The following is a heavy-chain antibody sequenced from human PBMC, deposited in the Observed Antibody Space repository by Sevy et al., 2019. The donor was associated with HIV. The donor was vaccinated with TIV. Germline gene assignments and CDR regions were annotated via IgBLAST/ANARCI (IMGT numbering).Heavy chain of an antibody. J-gene: IGHJ4*02. D-gene: IGHD2-15*01. V-gene: IGHV3-9*01. CDR2: ISWNTGSM. Sequence: GGSLRLSCAGSGFTFGNYAMYWVRQSPGKGLEWVSGISWNTGSMGYADAVEGRFTISRDNAKNSRHLEMNSLSPEDTALYYCAKGGSGGNSCAAFDYWGQGTRVTVSS. CDR1: GFTFGNYA. CDR3: AKGGSGGNSCAAFDY.